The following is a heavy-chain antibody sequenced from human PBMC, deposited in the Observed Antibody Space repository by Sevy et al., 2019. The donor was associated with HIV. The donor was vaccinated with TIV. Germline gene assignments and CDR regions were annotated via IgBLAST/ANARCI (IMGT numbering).Heavy chain of an antibody. J-gene: IGHJ6*02. D-gene: IGHD3-3*01. CDR2: IDPKSGGT. Sequence: ASVKVSCKASGYTFTDYYTHWVRQAPGQGLEWMGWIDPKSGGTKYPEKFKGRITMTRDTSISTAYLELSRLRSDDTAVYLCAREFYDSWSGHIDFFYGMDVWGQGTTVTVSS. CDR1: GYTFTDYY. CDR3: AREFYDSWSGHIDFFYGMDV. V-gene: IGHV1-2*02.